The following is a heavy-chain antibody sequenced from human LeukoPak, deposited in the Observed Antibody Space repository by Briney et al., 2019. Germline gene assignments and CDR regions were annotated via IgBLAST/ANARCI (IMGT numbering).Heavy chain of an antibody. CDR1: GGSISSGGYY. D-gene: IGHD1-26*01. CDR2: IYHSGST. CDR3: AREVVGATRGDSVYYFDY. J-gene: IGHJ4*02. V-gene: IGHV4-30-2*01. Sequence: PSQTLSLTCTVSGGSISSGGYYWSWIRQPPGKGLEWIGYIYHSGSTYYNPSLKGRVTISVDRSKNQFSLKLSSVTAADTAVYYCAREVVGATRGDSVYYFDYWGQGTLVTVSS.